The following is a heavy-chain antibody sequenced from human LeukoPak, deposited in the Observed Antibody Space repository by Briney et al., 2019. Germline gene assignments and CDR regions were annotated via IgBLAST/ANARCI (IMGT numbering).Heavy chain of an antibody. CDR2: IHSSGGT. CDR3: AEDSRINWYYI. V-gene: IGHV4-39*07. J-gene: IGHJ5*02. Sequence: SETLSLTCSVSGDSVNSSGHYWGWIRQPPGKGLEWIGTIHSSGGTYYNPSLKSRVTISVDTSKNQFSLKMSSVTAADTAVYFCAEDSRINWYYIWGQGTLVTVSS. CDR1: GDSVNSSGHY.